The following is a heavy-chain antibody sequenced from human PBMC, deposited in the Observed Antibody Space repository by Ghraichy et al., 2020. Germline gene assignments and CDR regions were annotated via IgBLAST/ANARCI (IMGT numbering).Heavy chain of an antibody. CDR2: TSAYNGNT. CDR1: GYTFTSYG. CDR3: ARAVDFWSGRGSYFDY. V-gene: IGHV1-18*01. Sequence: ASVKVSCKASGYTFTSYGISWVRQAPGQGLEWMGWTSAYNGNTNYAQKLQGRVTMTTDTSTSTAYMELRSLRSDDTAVYYCARAVDFWSGRGSYFDYWGQGTLVTVSS. J-gene: IGHJ4*02. D-gene: IGHD3-3*01.